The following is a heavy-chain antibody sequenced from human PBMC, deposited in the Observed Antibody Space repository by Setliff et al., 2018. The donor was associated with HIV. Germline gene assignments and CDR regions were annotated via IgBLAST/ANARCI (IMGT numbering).Heavy chain of an antibody. V-gene: IGHV4-61*02. CDR1: GGSITSGSYY. J-gene: IGHJ4*02. D-gene: IGHD1-26*01. Sequence: SETLSLTCTVSGGSITSGSYYWSWIRQPAVKGLEWIGRFYTSGSTNYNPSLKSRVTMSVDTSKNQFSLKLSSVTAADTAVYYCARDRGSGSWFDFWGQGTLVTVSS. CDR3: ARDRGSGSWFDF. CDR2: FYTSGST.